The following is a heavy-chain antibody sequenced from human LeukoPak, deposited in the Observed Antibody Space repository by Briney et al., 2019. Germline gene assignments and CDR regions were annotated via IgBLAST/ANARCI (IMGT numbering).Heavy chain of an antibody. V-gene: IGHV3-23*01. CDR2: ISLSGDAT. CDR3: ARWDDSAWGFGN. Sequence: PGGSLRLSCAASGFPFRGYAMSWARQAPGKGLEWVSSISLSGDATYYADSVKGRFTISRDNSKLYLQMNSLRAEDTAIYYCARWDDSAWGFGNWGPGTLVTVSS. CDR1: GFPFRGYA. J-gene: IGHJ4*02. D-gene: IGHD6-19*01.